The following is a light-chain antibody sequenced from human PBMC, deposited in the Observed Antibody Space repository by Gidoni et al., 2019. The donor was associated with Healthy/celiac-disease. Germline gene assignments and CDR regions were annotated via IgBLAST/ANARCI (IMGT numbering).Light chain of an antibody. Sequence: QSVLTQPPSVSGAPGPRVTTSCTGSSSNIGAGYDVHWYQQLPGPAPKLLIYGNSNRPSGVPDRFSGSKSGTSASLAITGLQAEDEADYYCQSYDSSHYVFGTGTKVTVL. CDR1: SSNIGAGYD. CDR2: GNS. CDR3: QSYDSSHYV. J-gene: IGLJ1*01. V-gene: IGLV1-40*01.